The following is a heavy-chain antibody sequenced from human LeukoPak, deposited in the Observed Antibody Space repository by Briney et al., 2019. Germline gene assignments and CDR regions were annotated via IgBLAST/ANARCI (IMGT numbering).Heavy chain of an antibody. CDR1: GYTFTGYY. J-gene: IGHJ4*02. D-gene: IGHD6-19*01. CDR3: AREGVVAVAGFDY. V-gene: IGHV1-2*02. CDR2: INPNSGGT. Sequence: GASVKVSRKASGYTFTGYYMHWVRQAPGQGLEWMGWINPNSGGTNYAQKFQGRVTMTRDTSISTAYMELSRLRSDDTAVYYCAREGVVAVAGFDYWGQGTLVTVSS.